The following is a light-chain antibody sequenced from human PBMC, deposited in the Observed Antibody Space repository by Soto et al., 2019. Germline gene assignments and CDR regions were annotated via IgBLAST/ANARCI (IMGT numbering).Light chain of an antibody. J-gene: IGKJ3*01. V-gene: IGKV4-1*01. Sequence: IVMTQSPDSLAVSLGERATINCKSSQSVLSPSNHKNYLGWYQQKPGTPPKLLIYWASIRESGVPDRFSGSGSGTDFSLTIRSLQAEYVAVYYCQQYYSTFPFTFGPGTKVEIK. CDR2: WAS. CDR1: QSVLSPSNHKNY. CDR3: QQYYSTFPFT.